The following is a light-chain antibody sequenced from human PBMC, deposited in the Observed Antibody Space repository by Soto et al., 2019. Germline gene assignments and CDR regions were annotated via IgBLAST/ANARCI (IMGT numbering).Light chain of an antibody. V-gene: IGLV2-8*01. J-gene: IGLJ2*01. CDR3: ISYAGSNKPA. CDR2: DVN. CDR1: SSDVGGYNL. Sequence: QSVLTQPPSASGSPGQSVAISCSGTSSDVGGYNLVSWYQQHPGKAPKLMIYDVNKRPSGVPDRFSGAKSGNTASLTVSGLQAEDEADYYCISYAGSNKPAFGGGTKLTVL.